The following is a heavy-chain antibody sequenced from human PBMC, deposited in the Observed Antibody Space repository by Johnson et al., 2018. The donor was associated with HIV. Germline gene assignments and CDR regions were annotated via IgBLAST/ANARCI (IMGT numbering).Heavy chain of an antibody. CDR1: RFTFSDYY. CDR3: ARDIGATRAFDI. J-gene: IGHJ3*02. D-gene: IGHD1-26*01. V-gene: IGHV3-11*04. Sequence: QMQLVESGGGLVKPGGSLRLSCAASRFTFSDYYMSWIRQTPGKGLEWVSYITSSGSTIYSAESVKGRFSISRDNAKNSLYLQMHILRAEDTAVYYCARDIGATRAFDIWGQGTMVTVSS. CDR2: ITSSGSTI.